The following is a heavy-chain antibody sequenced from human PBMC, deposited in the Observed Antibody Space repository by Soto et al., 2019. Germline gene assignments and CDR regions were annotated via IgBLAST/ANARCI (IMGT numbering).Heavy chain of an antibody. CDR1: GYTFTSYT. CDR3: ARGQGNSGYDPLDF. V-gene: IGHV1-3*01. D-gene: IGHD5-12*01. CDR2: INAGNGNT. J-gene: IGHJ4*02. Sequence: EASVKVSCRASGYTFTSYTMHWVRQAPGQRLEWMGWINAGNGNTKYSQKLQGRVTITRDTSASTVFIELSSLTSEDTALYYCARGQGNSGYDPLDFWGLGTLVTVSS.